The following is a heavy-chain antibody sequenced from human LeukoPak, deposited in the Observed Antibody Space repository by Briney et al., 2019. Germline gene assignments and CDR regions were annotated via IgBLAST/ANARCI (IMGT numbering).Heavy chain of an antibody. D-gene: IGHD3-22*01. Sequence: GGSLRLSCAASGFTFSSYGMSWVRQAPGKWLMWVSAISTGGTTYYADSVRGRFTISRDNSKNTLDLQMNSLRVEDTAVYYCARDLSSLNYDSSGYYSNLDAFDIWGQGTMVTVSS. CDR2: ISTGGTT. CDR1: GFTFSSYG. J-gene: IGHJ3*02. CDR3: ARDLSSLNYDSSGYYSNLDAFDI. V-gene: IGHV3-23*01.